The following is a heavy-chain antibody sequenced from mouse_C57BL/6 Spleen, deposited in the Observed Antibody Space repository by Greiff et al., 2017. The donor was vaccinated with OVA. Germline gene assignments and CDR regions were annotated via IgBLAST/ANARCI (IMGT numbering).Heavy chain of an antibody. CDR2: IYPRSGNT. J-gene: IGHJ3*01. D-gene: IGHD2-3*01. Sequence: VQLQQSGAELARPGASVKLSCKASGYTFTSYGISWVKQRTGQGLEWIGEIYPRSGNTYYNEKFKGKATLTADKSSSTAYMELRSLTSEDSAVYVCAREGDDGYYGYWGQGTLVTVSA. CDR1: GYTFTSYG. CDR3: AREGDDGYYGY. V-gene: IGHV1-81*01.